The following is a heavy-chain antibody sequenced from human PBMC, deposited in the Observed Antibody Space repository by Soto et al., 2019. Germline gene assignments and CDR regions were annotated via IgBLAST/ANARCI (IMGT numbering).Heavy chain of an antibody. D-gene: IGHD2-2*01. CDR1: GFSLSTSGVG. CDR2: IYWDDDK. J-gene: IGHJ6*03. CDR3: AHRGCSSTSCPAVNSLYYYYYYMDV. Sequence: SGPTLVNPTQTLTLTCTFSGFSLSTSGVGVGWIRQPPGKALEWLALIYWDDDKRYSPSLKSRLTITKDTSKNQVVLTMTNMDPVDTATYYCAHRGCSSTSCPAVNSLYYYYYYMDVWGKGTTVTVSS. V-gene: IGHV2-5*02.